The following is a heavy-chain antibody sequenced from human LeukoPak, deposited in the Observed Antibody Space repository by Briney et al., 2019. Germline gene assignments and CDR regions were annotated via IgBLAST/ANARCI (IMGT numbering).Heavy chain of an antibody. CDR2: ISSSGSTI. Sequence: GGSLRLSCAASGVTFSSYEMNWVRQAPGKGLEWVSYISSSGSTIYYADSVKGRFTISRDNAKNSLYLQMNSLTAEDTSVYYCARGYLRRDYWGQGTLVTVSS. V-gene: IGHV3-48*03. CDR1: GVTFSSYE. D-gene: IGHD2-21*01. J-gene: IGHJ4*02. CDR3: ARGYLRRDY.